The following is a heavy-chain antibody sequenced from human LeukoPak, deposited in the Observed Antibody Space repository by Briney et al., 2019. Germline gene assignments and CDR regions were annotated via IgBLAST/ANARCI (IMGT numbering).Heavy chain of an antibody. Sequence: SETLSLTCAVSGGSISSYYWSWIRQPAGKGLEWIGRIYTSGSTNYNPSLKSRVTMSVDTSKNQFSLKLSSVTAADTAVYYCARKVVVVPAAIQGDYYYYMDVWGKGTTVTVSS. CDR1: GGSISSYY. V-gene: IGHV4-4*07. CDR3: ARKVVVVPAAIQGDYYYYMDV. J-gene: IGHJ6*03. D-gene: IGHD2-2*02. CDR2: IYTSGST.